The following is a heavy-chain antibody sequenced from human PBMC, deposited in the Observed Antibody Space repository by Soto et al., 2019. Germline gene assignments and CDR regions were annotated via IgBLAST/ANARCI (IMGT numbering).Heavy chain of an antibody. CDR2: IHHSGST. J-gene: IGHJ4*02. CDR3: ALSSGYGPAGY. CDR1: GYPISSGYY. V-gene: IGHV4-38-2*01. Sequence: SETLSLTCAVSGYPISSGYYWGWIRQPPGKGLEWIGIIHHSGSTYYNPSLRSRITISIDTSKNQFSLKMPSVTAADTAVYYCALSSGYGPAGYWCQRIMVTV. D-gene: IGHD5-12*01.